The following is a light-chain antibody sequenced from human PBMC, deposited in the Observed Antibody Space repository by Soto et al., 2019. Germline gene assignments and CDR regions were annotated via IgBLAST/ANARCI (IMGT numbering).Light chain of an antibody. CDR3: QQYESYSPLT. CDR2: DAD. Sequence: DIQMTQSPSTLSASVGDRVTITCRASKSIRSWLAWYQQKPGKAPKLLVYDADSLESGGPSRFSGRRSGTELTLTIAGLQPEDFANYYGQQYESYSPLTFGGGTKVDI. CDR1: KSIRSW. J-gene: IGKJ4*01. V-gene: IGKV1-5*01.